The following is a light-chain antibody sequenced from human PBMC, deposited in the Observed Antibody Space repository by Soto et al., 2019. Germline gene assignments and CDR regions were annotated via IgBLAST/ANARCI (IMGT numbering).Light chain of an antibody. CDR3: QQRSNWPPLT. CDR1: QSVSSH. V-gene: IGKV3-11*01. CDR2: DAT. Sequence: EIVLTQSPATLSLSPGERATLSCRASQSVSSHLAWYQQKPGQAPRLLINDATNRATGIPARFSGSGSGTDFTLTISSLEPQDFAVYYCQQRSNWPPLTFGGGTKGDIK. J-gene: IGKJ4*01.